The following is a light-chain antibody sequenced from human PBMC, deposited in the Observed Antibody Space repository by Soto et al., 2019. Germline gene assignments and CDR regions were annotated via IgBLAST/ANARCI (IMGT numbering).Light chain of an antibody. CDR2: DVS. CDR1: SSDVGGYNY. CDR3: SSYSRRSTDV. V-gene: IGLV2-14*03. Sequence: QSALTQPASVSGSPGQSISISCTGTSSDVGGYNYVSWYQQHPGKAPKLIIYDVSYRPSGVSNRFSGSKSGNTASLTISGLQAEDEADYFCSSYSRRSTDVFGTGTNVTVL. J-gene: IGLJ1*01.